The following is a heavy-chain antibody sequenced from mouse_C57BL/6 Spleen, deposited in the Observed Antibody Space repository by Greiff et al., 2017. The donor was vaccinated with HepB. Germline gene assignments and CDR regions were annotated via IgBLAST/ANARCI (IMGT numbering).Heavy chain of an antibody. V-gene: IGHV1-15*01. CDR2: IDPETGGT. CDR1: GYTFTDYE. J-gene: IGHJ4*01. Sequence: QVQLQQSGAELVRPGASVTLSCKASGYTFTDYEMHWVKQTPVHGLEWIGAIDPETGGTAYNQKFKGKAILTADESSSTAYMELRSLTSEDSAVYYCTRPITTVVASYAMDYWGQGTSVTVSS. CDR3: TRPITTVVASYAMDY. D-gene: IGHD1-1*01.